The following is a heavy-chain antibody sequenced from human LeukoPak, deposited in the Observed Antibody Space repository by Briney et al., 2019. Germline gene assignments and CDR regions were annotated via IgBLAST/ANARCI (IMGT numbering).Heavy chain of an antibody. Sequence: GRSLRLSCAASGFTFSRFGMHWVRQAPGKGLEWVAVISYDGSNKYYADSVKGRFTISRDNSKNTLYLEMNSLRAEDTAVYYCARDYYYDSSGYWDYHFDYWGQGTLVSVSS. CDR3: ARDYYYDSSGYWDYHFDY. V-gene: IGHV3-33*01. D-gene: IGHD3-22*01. J-gene: IGHJ4*02. CDR2: ISYDGSNK. CDR1: GFTFSRFG.